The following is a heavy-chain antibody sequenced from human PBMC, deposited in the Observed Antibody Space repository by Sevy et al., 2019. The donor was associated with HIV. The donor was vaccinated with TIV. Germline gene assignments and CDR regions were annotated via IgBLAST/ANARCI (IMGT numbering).Heavy chain of an antibody. CDR3: ARVTMVRGVGYYYYGMDV. J-gene: IGHJ6*02. V-gene: IGHV1-8*01. D-gene: IGHD3-10*01. CDR1: GYTFTSYD. Sequence: ASVKVSCKASGYTFTSYDINWVRQATGQGLEWMGWMNPNSGNTGYAQKFQGRVTMTRNTSISTAYMELGSLRSEETAVYYCARVTMVRGVGYYYYGMDVWGQGTTVTVSS. CDR2: MNPNSGNT.